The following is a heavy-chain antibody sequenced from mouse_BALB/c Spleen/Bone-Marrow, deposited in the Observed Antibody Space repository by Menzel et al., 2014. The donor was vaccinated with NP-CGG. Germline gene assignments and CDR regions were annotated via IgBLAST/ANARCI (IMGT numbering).Heavy chain of an antibody. CDR2: ISYDGSN. V-gene: IGHV3-6*02. J-gene: IGHJ4*01. D-gene: IGHD3-2*01. CDR3: ARGDSSDYDYAMDY. Sequence: EVQLQQSGPGLVKPSQSLSLTCSVTGYSITSGYYWNWIRQFPGNKLEWMGYISYDGSNNYNPSLKNRISITRDTSKNQFFLKLNSVTTEDTATYYCARGDSSDYDYAMDYWGQGTSVTVSS. CDR1: GYSITSGYY.